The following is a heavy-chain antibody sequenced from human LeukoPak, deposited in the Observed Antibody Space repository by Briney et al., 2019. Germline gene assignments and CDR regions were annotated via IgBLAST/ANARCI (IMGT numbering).Heavy chain of an antibody. V-gene: IGHV4-34*01. CDR2: INHSGST. Sequence: SETLSLTCAVYGGSFSGYYWSWIRQPPGKGLEWIGEINHSGSTNYNPSLKSRVTISVDTSKNQFSLKLSSVTAADTAVYYCASRPQLVFDPWGQGTLVTVSS. CDR1: GGSFSGYY. CDR3: ASRPQLVFDP. D-gene: IGHD5-18*01. J-gene: IGHJ5*02.